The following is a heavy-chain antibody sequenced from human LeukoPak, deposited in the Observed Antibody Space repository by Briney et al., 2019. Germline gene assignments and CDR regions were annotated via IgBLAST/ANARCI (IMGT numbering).Heavy chain of an antibody. V-gene: IGHV3-30*18. CDR1: GFTFSSYG. Sequence: PGGSLRLSCAASGFTFSSYGMHWVRQAPGKGLEWVAVISYDGSNKYYADSVKGRFTISRDNSKNTLYLQMNSLRAGDTAVYYCAKPLIAVAGMDGYWGQGTLVTVSS. CDR3: AKPLIAVAGMDGY. J-gene: IGHJ4*02. D-gene: IGHD6-19*01. CDR2: ISYDGSNK.